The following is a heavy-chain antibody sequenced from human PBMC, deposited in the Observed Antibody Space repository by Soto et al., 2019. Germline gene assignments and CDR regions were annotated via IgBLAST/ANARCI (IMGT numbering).Heavy chain of an antibody. D-gene: IGHD5-12*01. V-gene: IGHV2-5*01. Sequence: QITLKESGPTLMKPTQTLTLTCTFSGFSLSTSEVGVGWIRQPPGKALEWLALIYWNDDARYRPSLKNRLTITKDTSKNQVVLTMTNVDPVDTATYYCIHDGKLGYTGYDRFDYWGQGTLVTVSS. J-gene: IGHJ4*02. CDR1: GFSLSTSEVG. CDR2: IYWNDDA. CDR3: IHDGKLGYTGYDRFDY.